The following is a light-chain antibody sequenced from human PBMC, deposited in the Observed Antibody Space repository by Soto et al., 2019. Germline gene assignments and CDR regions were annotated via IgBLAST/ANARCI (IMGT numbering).Light chain of an antibody. CDR2: DAS. Sequence: DIQMTQSHSTLSASVGYRVTITCRAGQSISSWLAWYQQKPGKAPKLLIYDASSLESGVPSRFRGSGSGTEFTLTISSLQPEDFEPYYCEQVNGYPSSFGGGTKVDIK. CDR3: EQVNGYPSS. CDR1: QSISSW. J-gene: IGKJ4*01. V-gene: IGKV1-5*01.